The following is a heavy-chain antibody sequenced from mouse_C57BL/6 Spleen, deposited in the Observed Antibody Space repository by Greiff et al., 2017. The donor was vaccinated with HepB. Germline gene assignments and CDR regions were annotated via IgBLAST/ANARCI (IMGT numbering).Heavy chain of an antibody. D-gene: IGHD3-1*01. V-gene: IGHV5-9*01. CDR1: GFTFSSYT. CDR3: ARSSDYHSSFAY. Sequence: EVQRVESGGGLVKPGGSLKLSCAASGFTFSSYTMSWVRQTPEKRLEWVATISGGGGNTYYPDSVKGRFTISRDNAKNTLYLQMSSLRSEDTALYYCARSSDYHSSFAYWGQGTLVTVSA. CDR2: ISGGGGNT. J-gene: IGHJ3*01.